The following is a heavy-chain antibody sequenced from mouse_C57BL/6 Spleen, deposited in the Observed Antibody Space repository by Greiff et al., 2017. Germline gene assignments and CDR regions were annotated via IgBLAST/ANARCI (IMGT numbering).Heavy chain of an antibody. Sequence: QVQLKESGAELVRPGASVTLSCKASGYTFTDYEMHWVKQTPVHGLEWIGAIDPETGGTAYNQKFKGKGILTADKSSSTAYMELRSLTSEDSAVYYCARGGGYSYAMDYWGQGTSVTVSS. CDR2: IDPETGGT. V-gene: IGHV1-15*01. CDR1: GYTFTDYE. CDR3: ARGGGYSYAMDY. J-gene: IGHJ4*01. D-gene: IGHD2-3*01.